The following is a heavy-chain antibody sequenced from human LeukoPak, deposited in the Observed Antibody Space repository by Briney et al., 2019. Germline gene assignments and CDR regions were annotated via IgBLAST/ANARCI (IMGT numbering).Heavy chain of an antibody. J-gene: IGHJ5*02. Sequence: ASVKVSCKASGYTFTGYYMHWVRQAPGQGLEWMGWINPNSGGTNYAQKLQGRVTMTRDTSISTAYMELSRLRSDDTAVYYCARGNEAAAGIGWFDPWGQGTLVTVSS. V-gene: IGHV1-2*02. D-gene: IGHD6-13*01. CDR2: INPNSGGT. CDR1: GYTFTGYY. CDR3: ARGNEAAAGIGWFDP.